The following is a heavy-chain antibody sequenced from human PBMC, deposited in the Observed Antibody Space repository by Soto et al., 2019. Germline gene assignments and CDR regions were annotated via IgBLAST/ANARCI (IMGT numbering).Heavy chain of an antibody. CDR2: ITSSSSTI. D-gene: IGHD3-22*01. CDR1: GFSFSNYA. V-gene: IGHV3-48*01. Sequence: PGGSLRLSCAASGFSFSNYAMNWVRQAPGKGLEWVSGITSSSSTIYYADSMKGRFTISRDNAKNSLYLQMNSLRAEDTAVYYCAREPLYDYFDRSGRRSYWGQGTLVTVSS. J-gene: IGHJ4*02. CDR3: AREPLYDYFDRSGRRSY.